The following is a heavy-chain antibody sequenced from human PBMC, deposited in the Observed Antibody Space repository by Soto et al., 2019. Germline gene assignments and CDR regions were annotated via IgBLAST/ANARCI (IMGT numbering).Heavy chain of an antibody. V-gene: IGHV3-74*01. Sequence: EVRLVESGGGQGHPGGSLRLSCAASGFSFTHYRIHWVRQVPGKGLEWVCRVNADGSSTNYAGFAKGRFTISRDNSKNMAYLEMNNLRADDTALYYCAKAGYWNYVFDFWGQGTSVLVSS. CDR2: VNADGSST. CDR1: GFSFTHYR. CDR3: AKAGYWNYVFDF. D-gene: IGHD1-7*01. J-gene: IGHJ4*02.